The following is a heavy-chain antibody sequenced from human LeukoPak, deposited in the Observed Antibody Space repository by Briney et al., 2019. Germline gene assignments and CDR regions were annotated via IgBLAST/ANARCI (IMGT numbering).Heavy chain of an antibody. V-gene: IGHV3-11*03. D-gene: IGHD2-15*01. CDR2: ISSSSSYT. J-gene: IGHJ4*02. Sequence: PGGSLRLSCAASGFTFSDYYMSWIRQAPGKGLEWVSYISSSSSYTNYADPVKGRFTISRDNAKNSLYLQMNSLRAEDTAVYYCARLYCSGGSCYSLYFDYWGQGTLVTVSS. CDR1: GFTFSDYY. CDR3: ARLYCSGGSCYSLYFDY.